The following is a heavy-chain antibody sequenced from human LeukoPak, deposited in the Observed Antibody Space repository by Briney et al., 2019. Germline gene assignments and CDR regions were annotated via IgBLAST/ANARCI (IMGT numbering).Heavy chain of an antibody. CDR2: ISAYNGNT. V-gene: IGHV1-18*01. CDR3: AKSGGSYNLDY. D-gene: IGHD1-14*01. Sequence: ASVKLSCNASGYTFTSYGISWVRQPPGQGLEWMGWISAYNGNTNYAQKLQGRVTMTTDTSTSTAYMELRSLRSDDTAVYYCAKSGGSYNLDYWGQGTLVTVSS. CDR1: GYTFTSYG. J-gene: IGHJ4*02.